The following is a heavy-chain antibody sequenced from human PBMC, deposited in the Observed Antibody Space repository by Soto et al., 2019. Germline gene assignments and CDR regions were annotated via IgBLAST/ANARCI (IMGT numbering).Heavy chain of an antibody. V-gene: IGHV1-69*01. CDR1: GGTFSSYA. CDR2: IIPIFGTA. D-gene: IGHD2-15*01. Sequence: ASVKVSCTASGGTFSSYAISWVRQAPGQGLEWMGGIIPIFGTANYAQKFQGRVTITADESTSTAYMELSSLRSEDTAVYYCARGYCSGGSCFGHYYGMDVWGQGTTVTVSS. CDR3: ARGYCSGGSCFGHYYGMDV. J-gene: IGHJ6*02.